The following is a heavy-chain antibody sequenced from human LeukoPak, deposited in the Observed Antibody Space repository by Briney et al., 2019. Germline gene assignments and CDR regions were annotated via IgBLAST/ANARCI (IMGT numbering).Heavy chain of an antibody. D-gene: IGHD3-22*01. Sequence: PGGPLRLSCAASGFTFSSHGMRWVRQAPGKGLEWVSIIWYDGSDKYYTDSVKGRFTISRDNSKNTVYLQMNSLRAEDTAVYYCARDGGYHSSGPFDYWGQGTLVTVSS. CDR3: ARDGGYHSSGPFDY. CDR1: GFTFSSHG. CDR2: IWYDGSDK. J-gene: IGHJ4*02. V-gene: IGHV3-33*01.